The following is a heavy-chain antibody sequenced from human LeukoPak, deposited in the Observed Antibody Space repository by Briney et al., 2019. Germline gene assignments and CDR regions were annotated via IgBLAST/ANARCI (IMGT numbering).Heavy chain of an antibody. Sequence: GGSLRLSCAASGFTFSRYWMSWGRQAPGKGLEWGANIKQDGSEKYYVDSVKGRFTISRGNAKTSLYLQMNSLRAEDTAVYYCARGPARANAFDIWGQGTMVTVSS. CDR1: GFTFSRYW. D-gene: IGHD5-12*01. J-gene: IGHJ3*02. V-gene: IGHV3-7*01. CDR2: IKQDGSEK. CDR3: ARGPARANAFDI.